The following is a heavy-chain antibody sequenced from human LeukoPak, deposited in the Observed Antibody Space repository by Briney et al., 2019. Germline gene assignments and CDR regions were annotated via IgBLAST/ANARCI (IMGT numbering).Heavy chain of an antibody. CDR1: GFTFDDYA. Sequence: PGGSLRLSCAASGFTFDDYAMHWVRQAPGKGLEWVSGISWNSGSIGCADSVKGRFTISRDNAKNSLYLQMNSLRAEDTALYYCAKDIGSSGWYADYWGQGTLVTVSS. V-gene: IGHV3-9*01. D-gene: IGHD6-19*01. CDR3: AKDIGSSGWYADY. CDR2: ISWNSGSI. J-gene: IGHJ4*02.